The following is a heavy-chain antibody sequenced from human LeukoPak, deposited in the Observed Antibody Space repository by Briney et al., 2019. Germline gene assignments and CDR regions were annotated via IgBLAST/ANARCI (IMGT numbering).Heavy chain of an antibody. CDR3: ARHLGPDI. Sequence: GGSLRLSCAASGFTLSNYAMTWVRQAPGKGLEWVSVISDNGAGTYYVDSVKGRFIVSRDNSKKTLYLQMNSLRAEDTAVYYCARHLGPDIWGQGTKVTVSS. CDR2: ISDNGAGT. CDR1: GFTLSNYA. V-gene: IGHV3-23*01. J-gene: IGHJ3*02.